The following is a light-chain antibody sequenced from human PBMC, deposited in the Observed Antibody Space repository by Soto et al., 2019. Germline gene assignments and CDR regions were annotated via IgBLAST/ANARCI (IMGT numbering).Light chain of an antibody. CDR2: DVT. Sequence: QSVLTQPASASGSPGQSITISSTGTGSYIGSYNYVSWYQHHPGKVPKFIIYDVTNRPSGVSDRFSGSKSGNTASLTISGLQAEDEADYYCNSHTSASTYVFGTGTKVTVL. CDR1: GSYIGSYNY. CDR3: NSHTSASTYV. V-gene: IGLV2-14*03. J-gene: IGLJ1*01.